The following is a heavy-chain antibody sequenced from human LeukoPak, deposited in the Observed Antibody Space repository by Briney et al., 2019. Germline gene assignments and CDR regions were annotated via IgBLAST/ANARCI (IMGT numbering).Heavy chain of an antibody. V-gene: IGHV3-48*02. Sequence: QTGGSLRLSCSASGFSFSSYSMNWVRQAPGKGLEWVSYISSSSSTIYYADSVKGRFTISRDNAKNSLYLQMNSLRDEDTAVYYCARGDGGNSYFDYWGQGTLVTVSS. D-gene: IGHD4-23*01. CDR3: ARGDGGNSYFDY. CDR2: ISSSSSTI. J-gene: IGHJ4*02. CDR1: GFSFSSYS.